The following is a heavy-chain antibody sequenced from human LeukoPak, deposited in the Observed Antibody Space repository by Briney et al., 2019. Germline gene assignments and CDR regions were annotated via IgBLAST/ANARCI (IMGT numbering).Heavy chain of an antibody. D-gene: IGHD2-2*01. CDR2: IIPILGIA. J-gene: IGHJ4*02. CDR1: GYTFTSYG. V-gene: IGHV1-69*04. Sequence: GASVKVSCKASGYTFTSYGISWVRQAPGQGLEWMGRIIPILGIANYAQKFQGRVTITADKSTSTAYMELSSLRSEDTAVYYCARVGAYISSSPYYFDYWGQGTLVTVSS. CDR3: ARVGAYISSSPYYFDY.